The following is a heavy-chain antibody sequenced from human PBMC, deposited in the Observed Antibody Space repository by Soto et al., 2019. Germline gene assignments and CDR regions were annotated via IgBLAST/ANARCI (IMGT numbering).Heavy chain of an antibody. CDR1: GFTFSSYA. Sequence: GGSLRLSCAASGFTFSSYAMSWVRQAPGKGLEWVSAISGSGGSTYYADSVKGRFTISRDNSKNTLYLQMNSLRAEDTAVYYCAKDLNSYHAPDSGYFGGYYFDYWGQGTLVTVSS. V-gene: IGHV3-23*01. CDR3: AKDLNSYHAPDSGYFGGYYFDY. CDR2: ISGSGGST. D-gene: IGHD3-22*01. J-gene: IGHJ4*02.